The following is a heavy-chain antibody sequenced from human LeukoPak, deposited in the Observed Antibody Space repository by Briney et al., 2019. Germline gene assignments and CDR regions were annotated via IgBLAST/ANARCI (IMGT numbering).Heavy chain of an antibody. CDR1: GFTFSSYA. D-gene: IGHD6-19*01. CDR2: ISGSGGST. CDR3: AKDDVIAIAVAGIDY. V-gene: IGHV3-23*01. J-gene: IGHJ4*02. Sequence: GGSLRLSCAASGFTFSSYAMSWVRQAPGKGLEWVSAISGSGGSTYYADSVKGRFTISRDNSKNTLYLQLNSLRAEDTAVYYCAKDDVIAIAVAGIDYWGQGPLVTVSS.